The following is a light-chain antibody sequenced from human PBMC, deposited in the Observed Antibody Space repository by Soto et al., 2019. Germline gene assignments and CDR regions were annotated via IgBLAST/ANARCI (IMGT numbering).Light chain of an antibody. Sequence: QSALTQPPSASGSPGQSVTISCTGTSSDVGRYIYVSWYQQHPGKAPKIIMYEVSKRPSGVPDRFSGSKSGNTASLTVSGLQAEDEADYYCNSYTSGSTPVVFGGGTKLTVL. CDR2: EVS. CDR1: SSDVGRYIY. CDR3: NSYTSGSTPVV. J-gene: IGLJ2*01. V-gene: IGLV2-8*01.